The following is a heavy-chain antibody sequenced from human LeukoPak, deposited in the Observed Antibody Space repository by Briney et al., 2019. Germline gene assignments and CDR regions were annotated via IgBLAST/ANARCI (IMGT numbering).Heavy chain of an antibody. D-gene: IGHD6-13*01. CDR1: GYTFTSYY. J-gene: IGHJ4*02. CDR3: AREIVAAGPPDY. V-gene: IGHV1-46*01. Sequence: GASVKVSCKASGYTFTSYYIHWVRQAPGQGLEWMGIINPSGGTTSYAQKFQGRVTMTRDTSTSTVYMELSSLRSEDTAVNYCAREIVAAGPPDYWGQGTLVTVSS. CDR2: INPSGGTT.